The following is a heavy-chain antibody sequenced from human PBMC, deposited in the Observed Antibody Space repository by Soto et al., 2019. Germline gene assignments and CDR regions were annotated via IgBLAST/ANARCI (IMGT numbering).Heavy chain of an antibody. D-gene: IGHD3-22*01. J-gene: IGHJ5*02. CDR3: AKDSGYYDSSGYLRP. CDR1: GFTFSSYG. Sequence: GGSLRLSCAASGFTFSSYGMHWVRQAPGKGLEWVAVISYDGSNKYYADTVKGRFTISRDNSKNTLYLKINRLRAEDTAEKYNAKDSGYYDSSGYLRPWGQGTLVTVSS. V-gene: IGHV3-30*18. CDR2: ISYDGSNK.